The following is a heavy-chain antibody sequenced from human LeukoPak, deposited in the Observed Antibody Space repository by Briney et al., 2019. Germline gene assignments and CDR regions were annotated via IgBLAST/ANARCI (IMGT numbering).Heavy chain of an antibody. CDR3: ARGDDYGDYLGSFDY. CDR2: IYYSGST. CDR1: GGSISSYY. J-gene: IGHJ4*02. V-gene: IGHV4-59*08. D-gene: IGHD4-17*01. Sequence: PSETLSLTCTVSGGSISSYYWSWIRQPPGKGLEWVGYIYYSGSTNYNPSLKSRVTISVDTSKNQFSLKPSSVTAADTAVYYCARGDDYGDYLGSFDYWGQGTLVTVSS.